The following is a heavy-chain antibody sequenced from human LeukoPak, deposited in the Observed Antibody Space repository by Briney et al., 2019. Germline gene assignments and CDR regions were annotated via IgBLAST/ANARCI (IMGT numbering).Heavy chain of an antibody. D-gene: IGHD3-3*01. CDR2: IYYSGST. CDR3: AKTGLFGTPFDY. Sequence: KTSETLSLTCTVSGGSISSSSYYWGWIRQPPGKGLEWIGSIYYSGSTYYNPSLKSRVTISVDTSKNQFSLKLSSVTAADTAVYYCAKTGLFGTPFDYWGQGTLVTVSS. J-gene: IGHJ4*02. V-gene: IGHV4-39*07. CDR1: GGSISSSSYY.